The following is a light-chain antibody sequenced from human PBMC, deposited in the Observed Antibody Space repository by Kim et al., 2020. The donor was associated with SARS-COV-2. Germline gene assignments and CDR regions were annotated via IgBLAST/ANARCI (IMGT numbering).Light chain of an antibody. V-gene: IGLV10-54*01. CDR1: RNNVGNQG. Sequence: QTSTTTRPGNRNNVGNQGAALLQENQGPPPKLLSYWNTNRPSGISERLSASRSGNTASLTITGLQPEDVADYYCSAVDSFLSAWVFGGGTQLTV. CDR2: WNT. J-gene: IGLJ3*02. CDR3: SAVDSFLSAWV.